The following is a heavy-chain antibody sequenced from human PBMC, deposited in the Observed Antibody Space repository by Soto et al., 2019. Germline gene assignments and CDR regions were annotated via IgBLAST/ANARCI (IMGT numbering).Heavy chain of an antibody. J-gene: IGHJ4*02. Sequence: GGSLRLSCAASGFTFSSYGMHWVRQAPGEGLEWVAVISYDGSNKYYADSVKGRFTISRDNSKNTLYLQMNSLRAEDTAVYYCAKERRYFDWLLSGYFDYWGQGTLVTVSS. CDR1: GFTFSSYG. CDR2: ISYDGSNK. CDR3: AKERRYFDWLLSGYFDY. D-gene: IGHD3-9*01. V-gene: IGHV3-30*18.